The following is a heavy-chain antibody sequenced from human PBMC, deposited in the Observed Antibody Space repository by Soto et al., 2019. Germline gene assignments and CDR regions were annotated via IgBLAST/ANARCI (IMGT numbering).Heavy chain of an antibody. Sequence: QLQLQESGPGLVKPSETLSLTCTVSGGSISSSSYYWGWIRQPPGKGLEWIGSIYYSGSTYYNPSLKSRVTISVDTSKNQFSLKLSSVTAADTAVYYCARGYSSSPFDPWGQGTLVTVSS. J-gene: IGHJ5*02. CDR2: IYYSGST. D-gene: IGHD6-6*01. V-gene: IGHV4-39*01. CDR3: ARGYSSSPFDP. CDR1: GGSISSSSYY.